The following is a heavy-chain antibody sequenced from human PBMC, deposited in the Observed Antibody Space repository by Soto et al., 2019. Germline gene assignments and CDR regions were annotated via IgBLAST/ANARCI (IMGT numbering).Heavy chain of an antibody. Sequence: GGSLILSYAGSEFTFSYYYMDWVRQVPGKGLEWVGRTRNKASSYTPEYAPSVKGRFTISRDESQDSMYLQMDSLKTEDTAVYYCARDTGGSYDYWGQGALVTVSS. D-gene: IGHD3-16*01. CDR3: ARDTGGSYDY. J-gene: IGHJ4*02. CDR2: TRNKASSYTP. CDR1: EFTFSYYY. V-gene: IGHV3-72*01.